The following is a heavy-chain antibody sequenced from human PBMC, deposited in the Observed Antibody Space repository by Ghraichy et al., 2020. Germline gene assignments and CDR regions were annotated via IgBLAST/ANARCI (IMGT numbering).Heavy chain of an antibody. CDR1: GFSLTKTRLG. CDR2: ISSNDEK. Sequence: SGPTLVKPTETLTLTCTVSGFSLTKTRLGVSWIRQPPGKALEWLAHISSNDEKSYSPSLSDRLAISKDASKSQVVLTMTNMDPVDTATYFCARTHPYSGYQYYYDYWGQGALIAVSS. V-gene: IGHV2-26*01. D-gene: IGHD5-12*01. CDR3: ARTHPYSGYQYYYDY. J-gene: IGHJ4*02.